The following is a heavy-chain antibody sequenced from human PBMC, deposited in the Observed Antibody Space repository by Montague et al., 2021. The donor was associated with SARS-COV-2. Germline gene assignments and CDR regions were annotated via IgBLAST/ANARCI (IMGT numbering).Heavy chain of an antibody. V-gene: IGHV2-70*01. CDR3: ARISAWYSSGWSAFDY. Sequence: PALVKPTQTLTLTCTSSGFSLSTSGMCVSWIRQPPGKALEWLALXDWDDDKYYSTSLKTRLTISKDTSKNQVVLTMTNMDPVDTATYYCARISAWYSSGWSAFDYWGQGTLVTVSS. CDR2: XDWDDDK. D-gene: IGHD6-19*01. J-gene: IGHJ4*02. CDR1: GFSLSTSGMC.